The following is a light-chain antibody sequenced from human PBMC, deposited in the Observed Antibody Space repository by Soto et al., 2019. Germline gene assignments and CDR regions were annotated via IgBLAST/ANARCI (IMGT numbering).Light chain of an antibody. J-gene: IGKJ2*01. CDR3: QKYNSANNI. CDR1: QGISN. CDR2: AAS. V-gene: IGKV1-27*01. Sequence: DIQMTQSPSSLSASVGDRVTITCRASQGISNLAWYQHKPGKVPKLLIYAASTLQSGVTSRFSGSGSGTDFTLNISSLQPEDVATYYCQKYNSANNILGQGTKLEIK.